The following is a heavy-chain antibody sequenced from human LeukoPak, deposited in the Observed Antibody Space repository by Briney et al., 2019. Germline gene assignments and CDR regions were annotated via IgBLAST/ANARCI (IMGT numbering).Heavy chain of an antibody. D-gene: IGHD3-10*01. J-gene: IGHJ6*03. CDR2: IYYSWST. CDR1: GGSISSSSYY. V-gene: IGHV4-39*07. CDR3: ARDGITMDYYYYYMDV. Sequence: SETLSLTCTVSGGSISSSSYYWGWIRQPPGKGLEWIGSIYYSWSTYYNPSLKSRVTISVDTSKNQFSLKLSSVTAADTAVYYCARDGITMDYYYYYMDVWGKGTTVTISS.